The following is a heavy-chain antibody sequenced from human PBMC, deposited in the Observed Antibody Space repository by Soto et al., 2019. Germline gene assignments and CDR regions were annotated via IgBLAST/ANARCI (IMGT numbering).Heavy chain of an antibody. CDR3: TRRASYSGSYYDY. Sequence: PGGSLRLSCAASGFTFSGSAMHWVRQASGKGLEWVGRIRSKANSYATAYAASVKGRFTISRDDSKNTAYLQMNSLKTEDTAVYYCTRRASYSGSYYDYWGQGTLVTVSS. D-gene: IGHD1-26*01. CDR2: IRSKANSYAT. J-gene: IGHJ4*02. V-gene: IGHV3-73*01. CDR1: GFTFSGSA.